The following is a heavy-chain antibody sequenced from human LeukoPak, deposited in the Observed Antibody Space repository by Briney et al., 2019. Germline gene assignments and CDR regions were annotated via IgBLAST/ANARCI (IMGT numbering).Heavy chain of an antibody. CDR1: GFTFSSYW. CDR3: ARVGYYDSSNYYAYFQH. CDR2: INSDGTDI. V-gene: IGHV3-74*01. D-gene: IGHD3-22*01. J-gene: IGHJ1*01. Sequence: GGSLRLSGAASGFTFSSYWMHWVRQAPGKGLEWVARINSDGTDISYGDSVKGRFTISRDNAKNTLYLQMNSLRVEDTAVYYCARVGYYDSSNYYAYFQHWGQGTLVTVSS.